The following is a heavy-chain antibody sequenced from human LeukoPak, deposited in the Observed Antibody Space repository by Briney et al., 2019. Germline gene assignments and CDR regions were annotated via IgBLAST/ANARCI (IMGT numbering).Heavy chain of an antibody. Sequence: SETLSLTCAVYGGSFSGYYWSWIRQPPGKGLEWIGEINHSGSTNYNTSLKSRVTISVDTSKNQFSLKLSSVTAADTAVYYCARGRGKGLSDYWGQGTLVTVSS. CDR1: GGSFSGYY. D-gene: IGHD2-2*01. J-gene: IGHJ4*02. CDR3: ARGRGKGLSDY. CDR2: INHSGST. V-gene: IGHV4-34*01.